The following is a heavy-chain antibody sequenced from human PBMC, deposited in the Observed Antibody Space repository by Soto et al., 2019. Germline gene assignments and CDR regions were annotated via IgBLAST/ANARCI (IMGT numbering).Heavy chain of an antibody. V-gene: IGHV1-69*06. Sequence: QVQLVQSGTEVKKPGSSVKVSCKASGGTLSNNAISWVRQAPGQGLEWMGGIIPLSATTNYAQKFQGRVTVTADRSTSTAYMELTSLTSEDTAVYYFARGFDDRGIVVVPAANTWYYGMDVWGQGTTVTVSS. CDR1: GGTLSNNA. D-gene: IGHD2-2*01. CDR2: IIPLSATT. CDR3: ARGFDDRGIVVVPAANTWYYGMDV. J-gene: IGHJ6*02.